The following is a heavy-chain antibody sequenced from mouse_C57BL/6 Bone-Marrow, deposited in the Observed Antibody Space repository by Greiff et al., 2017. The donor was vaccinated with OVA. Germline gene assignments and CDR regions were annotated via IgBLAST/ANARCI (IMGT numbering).Heavy chain of an antibody. Sequence: EVKLVESGGGLVQPGESLKLSCESNEYEFPSHDMSWVRQTPEKRLELVAAINSDGGSTYYPDTMERRSSISRDNTKKTLYLQMSSLRSEDTALYYCAGRVYYCSSYDFDYWGQGTTLTVSS. J-gene: IGHJ2*01. CDR1: EYEFPSHD. V-gene: IGHV5-2*01. D-gene: IGHD1-1*01. CDR3: AGRVYYCSSYDFDY. CDR2: INSDGGST.